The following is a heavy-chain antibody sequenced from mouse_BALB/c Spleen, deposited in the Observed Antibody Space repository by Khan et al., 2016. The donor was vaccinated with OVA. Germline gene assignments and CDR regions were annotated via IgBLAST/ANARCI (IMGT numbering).Heavy chain of an antibody. Sequence: LVESGPELKKPGETVKISCKASGYTFTNYGMDWVKQAPGKGLKWMGWINTYTGEPTYADDFKGRFALSLEISASIAYLQINNLKNEDTATYFCARFHGGYWGQGTTLTVSS. CDR2: INTYTGEP. CDR1: GYTFTNYG. J-gene: IGHJ2*01. CDR3: ARFHGGY. V-gene: IGHV9-3-1*01.